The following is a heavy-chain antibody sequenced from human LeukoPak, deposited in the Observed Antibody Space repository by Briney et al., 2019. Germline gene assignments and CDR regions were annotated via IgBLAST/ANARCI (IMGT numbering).Heavy chain of an antibody. CDR3: ARSANTRASFDY. J-gene: IGHJ4*02. CDR2: IYSNGST. CDR1: GGSISSYY. Sequence: PSETLSLTCTVSGGSISSYYWSWIRQPPGKGLEWIGYIYSNGSTNYSPSLKSRVTISVDTSKNHFSLKLNSVTAADTAVYFCARSANTRASFDYWGQGTLVTVSS. V-gene: IGHV4-59*01.